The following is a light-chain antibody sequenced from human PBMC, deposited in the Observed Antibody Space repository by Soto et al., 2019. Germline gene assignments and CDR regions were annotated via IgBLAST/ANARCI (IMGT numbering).Light chain of an antibody. Sequence: ENVLTQSPGTLSLSPGERATLSCRASQTVGSNYLAWYQQKPAQAPRLLIYGASSRATGIPDRFSGSGSGTDFTLTTSRLEPEDFAVYYCQQYITSPYTFGQGTKLEIK. CDR3: QQYITSPYT. CDR2: GAS. CDR1: QTVGSNY. J-gene: IGKJ2*01. V-gene: IGKV3-20*01.